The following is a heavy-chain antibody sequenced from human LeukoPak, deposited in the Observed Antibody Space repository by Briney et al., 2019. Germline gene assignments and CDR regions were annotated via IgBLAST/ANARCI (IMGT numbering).Heavy chain of an antibody. V-gene: IGHV4-34*01. CDR3: ARGGVPRPDCYDSSGYYPDY. J-gene: IGHJ4*02. D-gene: IGHD3-22*01. CDR2: INHSGST. CDR1: GGSFSGYY. Sequence: SETLSLTCAVYGGSFSGYYWSWIRQPPGKGLEWIGEINHSGSTNYNPSLKSRVTISVDTSKNQFSLKLNSVTAADTAVYYCARGGVPRPDCYDSSGYYPDYWGQGTLVTVSS.